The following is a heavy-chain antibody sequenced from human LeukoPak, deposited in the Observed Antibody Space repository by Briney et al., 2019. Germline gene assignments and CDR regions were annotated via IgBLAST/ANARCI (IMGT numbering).Heavy chain of an antibody. CDR3: ASSEFGYCSSTSCYTPFYYYYMDV. Sequence: ASVKVSCKASGYTFTGYYMHWVRQAPGQGLEWMGWINPNSGGTNYAQKFQGRVTMTRDTSISTAYMELSRLRSDDTAVYYCASSEFGYCSSTSCYTPFYYYYMDVWGKGTTVTVSS. V-gene: IGHV1-2*02. J-gene: IGHJ6*03. CDR2: INPNSGGT. CDR1: GYTFTGYY. D-gene: IGHD2-2*02.